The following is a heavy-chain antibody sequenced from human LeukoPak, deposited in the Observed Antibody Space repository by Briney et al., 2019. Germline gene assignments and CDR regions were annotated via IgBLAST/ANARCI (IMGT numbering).Heavy chain of an antibody. CDR1: GFTFSSYG. CDR3: AKDLARLGYAMDV. CDR2: ISYDGSNK. V-gene: IGHV3-30*18. J-gene: IGHJ6*02. D-gene: IGHD3-16*01. Sequence: GRSLRLSCAASGFTFSSYGMHWVRQAPGKGLQWVAVISYDGSNKYYVDSVKGRFTISRDNSKNTLYLQMNSLRAEDTAAYYCAKDLARLGYAMDVWGQGTTVTVSS.